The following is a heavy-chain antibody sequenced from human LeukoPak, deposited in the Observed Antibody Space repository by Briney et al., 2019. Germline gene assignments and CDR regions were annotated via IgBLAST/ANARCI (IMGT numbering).Heavy chain of an antibody. Sequence: SQTLSLTCAISGDSVSSNSAAWNWIRQSPSRGLEWLGRTYYRSKWYNDYAVSVKSRITINPDTSKNQFSLQLNSVTHEDTAVYYCARGGPRGGSYPRGVYYYYYMDVWGKGTTVTVSS. V-gene: IGHV6-1*01. J-gene: IGHJ6*03. CDR1: GDSVSSNSAA. CDR3: ARGGPRGGSYPRGVYYYYYMDV. D-gene: IGHD1-26*01. CDR2: TYYRSKWYN.